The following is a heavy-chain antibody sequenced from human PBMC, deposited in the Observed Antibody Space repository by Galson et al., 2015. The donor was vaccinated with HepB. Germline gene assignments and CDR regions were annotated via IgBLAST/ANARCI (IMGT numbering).Heavy chain of an antibody. D-gene: IGHD1-26*01. CDR2: ISGLNGDS. J-gene: IGHJ4*02. CDR3: ARDPMTALTAWYRGPLDH. CDR1: GYTFTNYG. Sequence: SVKVSCKASGYTFTNYGISWVRQAPGQGLEWMGWISGLNGDSTYRQKFQDRVTLTTDTSTNTAYMELRSLRSDDTAVYYCARDPMTALTAWYRGPLDHWGRGTLVTVSS. V-gene: IGHV1-18*01.